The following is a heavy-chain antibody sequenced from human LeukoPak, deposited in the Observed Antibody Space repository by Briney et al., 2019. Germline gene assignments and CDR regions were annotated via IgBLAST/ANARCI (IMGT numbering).Heavy chain of an antibody. D-gene: IGHD3-10*01. CDR3: AKGGMVRGALEPPDY. J-gene: IGHJ4*02. CDR1: GFTFSSYA. Sequence: GSLRLSCAASGFTFSSYAMSWVRQAPGKGLEWVSAISGSGGSTYYADSVKGRFTISRDNSKNTLYLQMNSLRAEDTAAYYCAKGGMVRGALEPPDYGGQEPWVTVSS. CDR2: ISGSGGST. V-gene: IGHV3-23*01.